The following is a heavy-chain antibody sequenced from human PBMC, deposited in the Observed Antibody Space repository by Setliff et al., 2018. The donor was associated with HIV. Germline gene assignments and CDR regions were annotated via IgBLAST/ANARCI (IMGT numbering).Heavy chain of an antibody. CDR1: GGSISSGGYY. CDR2: IYYNAKT. J-gene: IGHJ4*02. Sequence: SETLSLTCTVSGGSISSGGYYWSWSRQHPGKGLEWIGYIYYNAKTFYNPALKSRVTITVDTSKKQIYLQQTSVTAEYTALYYRARLPQDWGQGTLVTVSS. CDR3: ARLPQD. V-gene: IGHV4-31*03.